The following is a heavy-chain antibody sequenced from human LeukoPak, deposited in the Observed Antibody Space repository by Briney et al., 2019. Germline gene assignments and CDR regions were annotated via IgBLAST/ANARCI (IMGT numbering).Heavy chain of an antibody. V-gene: IGHV1-46*01. D-gene: IGHD7-27*01. CDR2: INPSGGST. CDR3: ARGGLGIDY. J-gene: IGHJ4*02. CDR1: GYTFTSYY. Sequence: ASVRVSFKASGYTFTSYYMHWVRQAPGQGLEWMGIINPSGGSTSYAQKCQGRVTMTRDMSTSTVYMELSSLRSEDTAVYYCARGGLGIDYWGQGTLVTVSS.